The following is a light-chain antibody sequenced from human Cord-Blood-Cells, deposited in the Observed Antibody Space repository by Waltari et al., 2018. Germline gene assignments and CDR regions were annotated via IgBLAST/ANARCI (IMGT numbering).Light chain of an antibody. CDR1: SSDAGGYNY. CDR2: DVS. V-gene: IGLV2-14*01. Sequence: QSALTQPASVSGSPGQSITISCTGTSSDAGGYNYVSWYQQHPGKAPKLMIYDVSKRPSGVSNRFSGSKSGNTASLTISGLQAEDEADYYCSSYTSSSPYVFGTGTKVTVL. CDR3: SSYTSSSPYV. J-gene: IGLJ1*01.